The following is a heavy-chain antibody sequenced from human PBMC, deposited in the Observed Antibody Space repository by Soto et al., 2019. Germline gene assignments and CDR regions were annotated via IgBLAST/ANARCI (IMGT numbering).Heavy chain of an antibody. CDR2: IWYDGSNK. D-gene: IGHD3-3*01. J-gene: IGHJ5*02. Sequence: QVQLVESGGGVVQPGRSLRLSCAASGFTFSSYGMHWVRQAPGKGLEWVAVIWYDGSNKYYADSVKGRFTISRDNSKNTLYLQMNSLRAEDTAVYYCARDHTLGGLEGFDPWGQGTLVTVSS. CDR1: GFTFSSYG. CDR3: ARDHTLGGLEGFDP. V-gene: IGHV3-33*01.